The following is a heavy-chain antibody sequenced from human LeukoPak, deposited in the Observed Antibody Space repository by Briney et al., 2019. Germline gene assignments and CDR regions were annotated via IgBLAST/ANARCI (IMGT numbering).Heavy chain of an antibody. V-gene: IGHV3-48*03. Sequence: GGSLRLSCAASGFTFSSYEMNWVRQAPGKGLEWVSYISSSGSPIYYADSVEGRFTISRDNAKNSLCLQMNSLRAEDTAVYYCVLRGAVAAADFWGQGTLVTVSS. D-gene: IGHD6-19*01. CDR3: VLRGAVAAADF. CDR2: ISSSGSPI. J-gene: IGHJ4*02. CDR1: GFTFSSYE.